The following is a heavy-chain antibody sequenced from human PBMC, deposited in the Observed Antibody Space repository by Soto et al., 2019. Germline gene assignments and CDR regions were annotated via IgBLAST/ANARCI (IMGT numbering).Heavy chain of an antibody. CDR3: ARGEIVVVPAEYYFDY. J-gene: IGHJ4*02. CDR2: ISSSGSTI. CDR1: GFSFSDYY. V-gene: IGHV3-11*01. Sequence: QVQLVESGGGLVKPGGSLRLSCAASGFSFSDYYMSWIRQAPGKGLEWVSYISSSGSTIYYADSVKGRFTISRDNAKNSLYLQMNSLRAEDTAVYFCARGEIVVVPAEYYFDYWGQGTLVTVSS. D-gene: IGHD2-2*01.